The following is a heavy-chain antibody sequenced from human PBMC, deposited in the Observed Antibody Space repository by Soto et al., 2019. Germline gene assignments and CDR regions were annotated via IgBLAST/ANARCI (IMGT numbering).Heavy chain of an antibody. Sequence: EVQLGESGGGLVKPGGSLRLSCAASGFTFSSYSMNWVRQAPGKGLEWVSSISSSSSYIYYADSVKGRFTISRDNAKNSLYLQMNSLRAEDTAVYYCARDLILEWSLIRDYYYYGMDVWGQGTTVTVSS. J-gene: IGHJ6*02. CDR1: GFTFSSYS. CDR2: ISSSSSYI. CDR3: ARDLILEWSLIRDYYYYGMDV. V-gene: IGHV3-21*01. D-gene: IGHD3-3*01.